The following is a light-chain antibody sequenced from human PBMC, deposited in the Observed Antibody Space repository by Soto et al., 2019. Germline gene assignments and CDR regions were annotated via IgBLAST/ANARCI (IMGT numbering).Light chain of an antibody. CDR1: QSVSSY. V-gene: IGKV3-11*01. J-gene: IGKJ5*01. CDR2: DAS. Sequence: EIVLTQSPATLSLSPGERATLSCRASQSVSSYLAWYQQKPGQAPRLLIYDASNRATGIPARFSGSGSGTDFTLTISSLEPEDFAVYYCQQRSNWPRPGTFVQGTRLEIK. CDR3: QQRSNWPRPGT.